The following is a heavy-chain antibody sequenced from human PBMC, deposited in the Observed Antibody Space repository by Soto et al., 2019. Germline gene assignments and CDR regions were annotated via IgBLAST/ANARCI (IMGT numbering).Heavy chain of an antibody. CDR2: MYFTGST. Sequence: QLQLQESGPGMVKPSETLSLTCTVSGGSISTSIYYWGWIRQPPGKGLEWIGRMYFTGSTYYNPSLKRRVTISVDTSKNQFSLKLSSVTAADTAVYYCARHEGYCAGDCLAQYFQHWGQGTLVTVSS. CDR3: ARHEGYCAGDCLAQYFQH. D-gene: IGHD2-21*02. V-gene: IGHV4-39*01. J-gene: IGHJ1*01. CDR1: GGSISTSIYY.